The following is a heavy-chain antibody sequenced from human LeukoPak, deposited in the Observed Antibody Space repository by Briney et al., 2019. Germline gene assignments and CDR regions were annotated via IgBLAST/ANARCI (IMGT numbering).Heavy chain of an antibody. CDR2: INNNGDST. CDR1: GYRFNNDA. D-gene: IGHD3-9*01. CDR3: ARDYQTGFTGPGGDF. V-gene: IGHV3-64*01. Sequence: GRSLRMCCAAAGYRFNNDAIHWFRQAPGEGLEYVSGINNNGDSTYYANSVKGRFTISRDNSKNTLFLQMGSLTSEDTAVYYCARDYQTGFTGPGGDFWGQGTLVTVSS. J-gene: IGHJ4*02.